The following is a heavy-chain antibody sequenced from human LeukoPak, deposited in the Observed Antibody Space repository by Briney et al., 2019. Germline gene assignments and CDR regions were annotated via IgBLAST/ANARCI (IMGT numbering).Heavy chain of an antibody. CDR2: ISAYNGNT. D-gene: IGHD5-18*01. CDR3: ARVPKSSKTIRGYSYGSAPFDY. V-gene: IGHV1-18*01. CDR1: GYTFTSYG. Sequence: VASVKVSCKASGYTFTSYGISWVRQAPGQGLEWMGWISAYNGNTNYAQKLQGRVTMTTDTSTSTAYMELRSLRSDDTAVYYCARVPKSSKTIRGYSYGSAPFDYWGQGTLVTVSS. J-gene: IGHJ4*02.